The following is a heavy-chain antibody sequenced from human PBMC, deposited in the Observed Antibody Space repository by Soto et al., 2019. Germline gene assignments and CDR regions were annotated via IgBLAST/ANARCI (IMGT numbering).Heavy chain of an antibody. J-gene: IGHJ4*02. CDR2: IYHSGST. D-gene: IGHD1-26*01. CDR3: ARDLGGQLVDY. CDR1: GGSISSGGYS. Sequence: SETLSLTCAVSGGSISSGGYSWSWIRQPPGKGVEWIGYIYHSGSTNYNPSLKSRVTISVDTSKNQFSLKLSSVTAADTAVYYCARDLGGQLVDYWGQGTLVTVSS. V-gene: IGHV4-30-2*01.